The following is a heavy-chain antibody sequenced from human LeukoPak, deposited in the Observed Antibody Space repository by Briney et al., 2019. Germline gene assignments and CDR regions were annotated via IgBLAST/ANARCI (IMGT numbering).Heavy chain of an antibody. Sequence: PSETLSLTCAVYGGSFSGYYWSWIRQPPGKGLEWIGEINHGGSTNYNPSLKSRVTISVDTSKNQFSLKVTSVTAADTAVYYCARARDIVVARRYYFDYWGQGTLVTVSS. D-gene: IGHD2-2*01. CDR1: GGSFSGYY. CDR2: INHGGST. V-gene: IGHV4-34*01. J-gene: IGHJ4*02. CDR3: ARARDIVVARRYYFDY.